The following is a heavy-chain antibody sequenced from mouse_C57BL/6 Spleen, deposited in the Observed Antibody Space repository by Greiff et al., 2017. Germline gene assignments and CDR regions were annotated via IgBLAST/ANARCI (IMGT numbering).Heavy chain of an antibody. CDR3: AREKVYDYAYAMDY. CDR1: GYAFSSSW. CDR2: IYPGDGDT. Sequence: QVQLQQSGPELVKPGASVKISCKASGYAFSSSWMNWVKQRPGKGLEWIGRIYPGDGDTNYNWKFKGKATLTAETSSSTAYMQLSSLTSEDSAVYFCAREKVYDYAYAMDYWGQGTSVTVSS. D-gene: IGHD2-4*01. V-gene: IGHV1-82*01. J-gene: IGHJ4*01.